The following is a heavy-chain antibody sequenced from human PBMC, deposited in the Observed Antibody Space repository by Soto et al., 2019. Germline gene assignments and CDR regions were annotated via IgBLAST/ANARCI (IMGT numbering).Heavy chain of an antibody. Sequence: EVQLLESGGDLVKPGGSLRLSCAASGFSFSTSSMAWVRQPPGKGLEWVSAISPSASDTLYADSVKGRFTISRDNSQNCPFRQLTSLRADDTAVYYCAMGGYTFASAWGQGAKVTVSS. V-gene: IGHV3-23*01. D-gene: IGHD5-18*01. CDR1: GFSFSTSS. CDR3: AMGGYTFASA. CDR2: ISPSASDT. J-gene: IGHJ4*02.